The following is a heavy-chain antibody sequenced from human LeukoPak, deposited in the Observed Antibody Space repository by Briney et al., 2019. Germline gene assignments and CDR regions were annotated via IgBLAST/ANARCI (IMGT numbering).Heavy chain of an antibody. CDR1: GGSISSSSYY. J-gene: IGHJ6*03. V-gene: IGHV4-39*01. CDR2: IYYSGST. CDR3: ARVRRVAGATSTPYYYYYYMDV. Sequence: PSETLSLTCTVSGGSISSSSYYWGWIRQPPGKGLEWIGSIYYSGSTYYNPSLKSRVTISVDTSKNQFSLKLSSVTAADTAVYYCARVRRVAGATSTPYYYYYYMDVWGKGTTVTVSS. D-gene: IGHD1-26*01.